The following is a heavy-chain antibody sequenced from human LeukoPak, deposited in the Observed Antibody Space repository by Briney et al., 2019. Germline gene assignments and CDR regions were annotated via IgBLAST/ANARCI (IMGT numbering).Heavy chain of an antibody. D-gene: IGHD2-2*01. V-gene: IGHV1-2*04. CDR2: INPNSGGT. J-gene: IGHJ6*02. CDR3: ARDKGIVVVPAANYGMDV. CDR1: GYTFTSYY. Sequence: ASVKVSCKASGYTFTSYYMHWVRQAPGQGLEWMGWINPNSGGTNYAQKFQGWVTMTRDTSISTAYMELSRLRSDDTAVYYCARDKGIVVVPAANYGMDVWGQGTTVTVSS.